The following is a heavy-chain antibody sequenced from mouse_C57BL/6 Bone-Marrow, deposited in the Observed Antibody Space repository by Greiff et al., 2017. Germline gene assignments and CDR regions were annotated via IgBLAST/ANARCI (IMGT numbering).Heavy chain of an antibody. CDR2: IRSKSNNYAT. D-gene: IGHD1-1*01. V-gene: IGHV10-1*01. Sequence: EVKLVESGGGLVQPKGSLKLSCAASGFSFNTYAMNWVRQAPGKGLEWVARIRSKSNNYATYYADSVKDRFTISRDDSESMLYLQMNNLKTEDTAMYYCVTHYYPFAYWGQGTLVTVSA. J-gene: IGHJ3*01. CDR3: VTHYYPFAY. CDR1: GFSFNTYA.